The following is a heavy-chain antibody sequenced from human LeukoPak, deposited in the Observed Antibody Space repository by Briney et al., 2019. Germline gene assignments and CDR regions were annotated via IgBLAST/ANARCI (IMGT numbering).Heavy chain of an antibody. J-gene: IGHJ4*02. Sequence: SQTLSLTCTVSGGSISSGDYYWSWIRQPPGKGLEWIGYIYHSGSTYYNPSLKSRVTISVDRSKNQFSLKLSSVTAADTAVYYCARAPDSGSYSLGFDYWGQGTLVTVSS. CDR1: GGSISSGDYY. CDR2: IYHSGST. D-gene: IGHD1-26*01. CDR3: ARAPDSGSYSLGFDY. V-gene: IGHV4-30-2*01.